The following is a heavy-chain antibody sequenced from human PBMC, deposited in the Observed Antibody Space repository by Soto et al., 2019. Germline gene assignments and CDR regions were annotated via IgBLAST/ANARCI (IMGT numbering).Heavy chain of an antibody. CDR3: ARSISAAGRNDY. CDR1: VGTFSSYT. Sequence: QVQLVQSGAEVKKPGYSVKVSCKASVGTFSSYTISWVRQAPGQGLEWMGRIIPIFGIANYAQKFQGRVTITADKSTSTAYMALSRLRSEDTAVYYCARSISAAGRNDYWCQGTLVTVSS. V-gene: IGHV1-69*02. J-gene: IGHJ4*02. D-gene: IGHD6-13*01. CDR2: IIPIFGIA.